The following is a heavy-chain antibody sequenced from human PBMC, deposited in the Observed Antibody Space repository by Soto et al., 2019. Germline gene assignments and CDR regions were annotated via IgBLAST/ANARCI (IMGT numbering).Heavy chain of an antibody. Sequence: ASVKVSCKASGYTFTSYGISWVRQAPGQGLEWMGWISAYNGNTNYAQKLQGRVTMTTDTSTSTAYMELRSLRSDDTAVYYCARDESKGVDYIWGSHEFDYWGQGTLVTVSS. J-gene: IGHJ4*02. D-gene: IGHD3-16*01. CDR2: ISAYNGNT. V-gene: IGHV1-18*01. CDR3: ARDESKGVDYIWGSHEFDY. CDR1: GYTFTSYG.